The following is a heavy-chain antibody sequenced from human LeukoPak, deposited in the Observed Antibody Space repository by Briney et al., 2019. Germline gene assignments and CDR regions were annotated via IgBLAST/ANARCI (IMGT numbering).Heavy chain of an antibody. J-gene: IGHJ3*02. CDR3: ASGHPPRYSGYDQWAFDI. Sequence: SVKVSCKASGGAFSSYTISWVRQAPGQGLEWMGRIIPILGIANYAQKFQGRVTITADKSTSTAYMKLSSLRSEDTAVYYCASGHPPRYSGYDQWAFDIWGQGTMVTVSS. CDR2: IIPILGIA. D-gene: IGHD5-12*01. V-gene: IGHV1-69*02. CDR1: GGAFSSYT.